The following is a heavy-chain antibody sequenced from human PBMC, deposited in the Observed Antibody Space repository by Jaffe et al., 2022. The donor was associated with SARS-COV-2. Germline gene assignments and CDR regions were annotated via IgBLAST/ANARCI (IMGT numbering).Heavy chain of an antibody. D-gene: IGHD5-12*01. J-gene: IGHJ4*02. CDR2: INHSGST. Sequence: QVQLQQWGAGLLKPSETLSLTCAVYGGSFSDYYWSWIRQPPGKGLEWIGEINHSGSTNYNPSLKSRVTISVDTSKNQFSLNLNSVTAADTAVYYCARGQYRRDYWGQGTLVTVSS. CDR1: GGSFSDYY. CDR3: ARGQYRRDY. V-gene: IGHV4-34*01.